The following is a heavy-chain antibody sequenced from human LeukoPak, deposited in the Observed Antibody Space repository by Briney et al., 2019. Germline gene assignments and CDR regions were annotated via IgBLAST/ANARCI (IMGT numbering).Heavy chain of an antibody. J-gene: IGHJ4*02. D-gene: IGHD5-12*01. CDR3: ARSHVDIVALQIYYFDY. CDR1: GGTFSSYA. V-gene: IGHV1-69*05. Sequence: SVKVSCKASGGTFSSYAISWVRQAPGQGLEWMGGIIPIFGTANYAQKFQGRVTITTDESTSTAYMELSSLRSEDTAVYYCARSHVDIVALQIYYFDYWGQGTLVTVSS. CDR2: IIPIFGTA.